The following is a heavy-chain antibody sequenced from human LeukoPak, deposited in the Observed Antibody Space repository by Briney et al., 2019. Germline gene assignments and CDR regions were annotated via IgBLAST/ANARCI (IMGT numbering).Heavy chain of an antibody. Sequence: GGSLRLSCVVSGFTFSSYAMHWVRQAPGKGLEYVSAISSNGGSTYYADSVKGRFTISRDNSKNTLYLQMSSLRAEDTAVYYCVKGSLRGIAAAGPFDYWGQGTLVTVSS. CDR3: VKGSLRGIAAAGPFDY. CDR1: GFTFSSYA. J-gene: IGHJ4*02. CDR2: ISSNGGST. V-gene: IGHV3-64D*06. D-gene: IGHD6-13*01.